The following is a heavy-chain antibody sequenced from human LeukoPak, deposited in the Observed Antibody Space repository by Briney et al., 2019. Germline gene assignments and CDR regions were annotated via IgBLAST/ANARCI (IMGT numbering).Heavy chain of an antibody. V-gene: IGHV1-58*02. D-gene: IGHD4-17*01. Sequence: SVKVSCKASGFTFTSSAMQWVRQARGQRLEWIGWIVVGSGNTNYAQKFQERVTITRDTSTSTAYMELSSLRSEDTAVYYCAAGRATVAYGMDVWGQGTTVTVSS. CDR2: IVVGSGNT. J-gene: IGHJ6*02. CDR1: GFTFTSSA. CDR3: AAGRATVAYGMDV.